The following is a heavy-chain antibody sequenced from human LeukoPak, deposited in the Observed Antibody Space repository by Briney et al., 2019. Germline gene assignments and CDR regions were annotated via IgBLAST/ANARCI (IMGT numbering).Heavy chain of an antibody. Sequence: SETLSLTCAVYGGSFSGYYWSWIRQPPGKGLEWIGEINHSGSTNYNPSLKSRVTISVDTSKNQFSLKLSSVTAADTAVYYCARQTYYDFWSGYYDPDAFDIWGQGTMVTVSS. D-gene: IGHD3-3*01. CDR1: GGSFSGYY. J-gene: IGHJ3*02. V-gene: IGHV4-34*01. CDR3: ARQTYYDFWSGYYDPDAFDI. CDR2: INHSGST.